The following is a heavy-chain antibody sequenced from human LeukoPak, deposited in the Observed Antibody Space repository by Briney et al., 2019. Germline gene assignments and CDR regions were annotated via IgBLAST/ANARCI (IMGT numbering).Heavy chain of an antibody. J-gene: IGHJ4*02. Sequence: GGSLRLSCVASGFTFSNYWMHWVRQGPGKGLVWVARINTDGSSTSHADSVKGRFTISRDNAKNTLYLQMNSLRDEDTAVYYCARAKYCTSTTCYFYDWGQGTLVTASS. CDR1: GFTFSNYW. CDR3: ARAKYCTSTTCYFYD. D-gene: IGHD2-2*01. V-gene: IGHV3-74*01. CDR2: INTDGSST.